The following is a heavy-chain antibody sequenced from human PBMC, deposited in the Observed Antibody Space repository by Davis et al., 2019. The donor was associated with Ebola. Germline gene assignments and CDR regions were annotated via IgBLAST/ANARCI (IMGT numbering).Heavy chain of an antibody. CDR1: GFTFRDYP. D-gene: IGHD3-10*01. CDR2: INGNGDKT. V-gene: IGHV3-23*01. Sequence: GGSLRLSSAVSGFTFRDYPMSWIRQAPGKGLEWVSVINGNGDKTYYADSVKGRFTISRDNSKNTLYLQMNSLRAEDTAVYYCARDLGLPRNGWFFDYWGQGTLVTVSS. CDR3: ARDLGLPRNGWFFDY. J-gene: IGHJ4*02.